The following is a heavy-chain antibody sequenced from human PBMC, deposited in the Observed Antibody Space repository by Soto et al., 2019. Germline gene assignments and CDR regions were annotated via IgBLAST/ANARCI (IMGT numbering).Heavy chain of an antibody. CDR2: MNPNSGNT. CDR1: GYTFTSYD. V-gene: IGHV1-8*01. D-gene: IGHD6-13*01. Sequence: QVQLVQSGAEVKKPGASVKVSCKASGYTFTSYDINWVRQATGQGREWMGWMNPNSGNTGYGQRVQGRVTTTSNTTITTDYMEMSILRSEDTAVYYCARRGYSSSWYYYYYYGMDVWGQGTTVTVSS. J-gene: IGHJ6*02. CDR3: ARRGYSSSWYYYYYYGMDV.